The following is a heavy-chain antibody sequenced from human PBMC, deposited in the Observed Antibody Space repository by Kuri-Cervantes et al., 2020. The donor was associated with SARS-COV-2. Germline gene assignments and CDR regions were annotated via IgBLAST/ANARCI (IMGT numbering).Heavy chain of an antibody. J-gene: IGHJ3*02. CDR2: INHSGST. CDR1: GGSFSGYY. Sequence: GSLRLSCAVYGGSFSGYYWSWIRQPPGKGLEWIGEINHSGSTNYNPSLKSRVTISVDTSKNQFSLKLSSVTAADTAVYYCARDSGTGDAFDIWGQGTMVTVSS. D-gene: IGHD1-1*01. CDR3: ARDSGTGDAFDI. V-gene: IGHV4-34*01.